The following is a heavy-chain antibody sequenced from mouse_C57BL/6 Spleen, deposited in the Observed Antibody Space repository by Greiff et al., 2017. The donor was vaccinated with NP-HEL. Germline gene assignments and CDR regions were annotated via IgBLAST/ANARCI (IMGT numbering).Heavy chain of an antibody. J-gene: IGHJ4*01. CDR1: GYAFTNYL. D-gene: IGHD1-1*01. CDR3: AYYYGSSRYERYAMDY. CDR2: INPGSGGT. Sequence: QVQLKESGAELVRPGTSVKVSCKASGYAFTNYLIEWVKQRPGQGLEWIGVINPGSGGTNYNEKFKGKATLTADKSSSTAYMQLSSLTSEDSAVYFCAYYYGSSRYERYAMDYWGQGTSVTVSS. V-gene: IGHV1-54*01.